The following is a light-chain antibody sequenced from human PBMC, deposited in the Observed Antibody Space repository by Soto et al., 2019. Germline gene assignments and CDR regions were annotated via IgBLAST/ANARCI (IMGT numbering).Light chain of an antibody. CDR1: SSDVGGYNY. J-gene: IGLJ1*01. Sequence: QSVLTQPAPVSGSPGQAGTVSCTGNSSDVGGYNYVSWYQQHPGKAPKLMIYDVSDRPSGVSNRFSGSKSGGTASLTISGLQAEDEADYYCSSYSSSTSPYVFGTGTKVTVL. V-gene: IGLV2-14*01. CDR3: SSYSSSTSPYV. CDR2: DVS.